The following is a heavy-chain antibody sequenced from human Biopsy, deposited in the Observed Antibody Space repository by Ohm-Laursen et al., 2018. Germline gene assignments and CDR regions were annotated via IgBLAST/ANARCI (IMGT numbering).Heavy chain of an antibody. CDR2: ITYSRDT. D-gene: IGHD6-19*01. J-gene: IGHJ3*02. CDR1: GGSISGSS. Sequence: SQTLSLTCCVSGGSISGSSWSWIRQAPGKGLEWIGYITYSRDTNYNPSLKSRITISVDTSKNQFSLKLTSVTAADTVVYYCAKHGSGWTGDDAFHIWGQGTMVTVSS. CDR3: AKHGSGWTGDDAFHI. V-gene: IGHV4-59*08.